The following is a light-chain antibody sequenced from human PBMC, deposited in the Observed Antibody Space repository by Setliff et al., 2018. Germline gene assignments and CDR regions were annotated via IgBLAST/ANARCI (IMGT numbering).Light chain of an antibody. J-gene: IGLJ1*01. CDR3: AAWDDSLNGYV. V-gene: IGLV1-44*01. CDR2: NNN. Sequence: QSALTQPPSASGTPGQRVTISCSGSSSNIGTNTVNWYQPLPGTAPKLLIYNNNQRPSGVPDRFSGSKSGTSASLAISGLQSEDEADYYCAAWDDSLNGYVFGTGTKVT. CDR1: SSNIGTNT.